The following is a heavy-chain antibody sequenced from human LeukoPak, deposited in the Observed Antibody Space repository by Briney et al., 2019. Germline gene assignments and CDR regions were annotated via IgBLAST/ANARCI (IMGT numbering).Heavy chain of an antibody. V-gene: IGHV4-4*02. D-gene: IGHD3-10*01. J-gene: IGHJ5*02. Sequence: SETLSLTCAVSGGSIISGNWWSWVRQPPGKGLEWIGEIYHSGRTNYNPSLKSRVTISLDKSKNQFSLNLSSVTAADTAVYYCARPHYYGSGSFWFDPWGQGTLVTVSS. CDR2: IYHSGRT. CDR3: ARPHYYGSGSFWFDP. CDR1: GGSIISGNW.